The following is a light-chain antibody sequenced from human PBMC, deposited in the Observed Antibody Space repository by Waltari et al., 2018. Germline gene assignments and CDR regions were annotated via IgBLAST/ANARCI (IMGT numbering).Light chain of an antibody. J-gene: IGKJ1*01. CDR2: RAS. V-gene: IGKV3-15*01. CDR3: QQYNIWPCT. Sequence: ELVMTQSPATLSVSPGERASLSCRASQSASTSLAWYQQTPGQAPRLLIYRASTRAAGIPGRFSGSGSGTEFTLTISSLQSEDSAIYYCQQYNIWPCTFGQGTKVDIK. CDR1: QSASTS.